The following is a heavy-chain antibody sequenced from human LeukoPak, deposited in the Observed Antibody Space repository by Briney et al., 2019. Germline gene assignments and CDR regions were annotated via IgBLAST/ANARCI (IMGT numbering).Heavy chain of an antibody. CDR3: AKTSG. Sequence: GGSLRLSCAASGFTLSSFAMSWARQAPGEGLEWVSVISGSGGSTYYTDSVKGRFTISRDNSKNTLYLQMNSLRAEDTAIYYCAKTSGWGQGTLVTVSS. CDR2: ISGSGGST. CDR1: GFTLSSFA. D-gene: IGHD3-3*01. J-gene: IGHJ4*02. V-gene: IGHV3-23*01.